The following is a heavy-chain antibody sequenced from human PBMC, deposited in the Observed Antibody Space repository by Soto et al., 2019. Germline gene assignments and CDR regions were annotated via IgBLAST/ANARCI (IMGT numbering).Heavy chain of an antibody. CDR3: AKGGRQWLVTSDFNY. CDR2: VSHDGRNT. D-gene: IGHD6-19*01. Sequence: VQLVESGGGVVQPGRSLRLSCAASGFTFSDYAMHWVRQAPGKGLEWVAVVSHDGRNTHYADSVKGRFTISRDSSTNTVSLEMTSLRAEDTAVYYFAKGGRQWLVTSDFNYWGQGALVTVSS. CDR1: GFTFSDYA. J-gene: IGHJ4*02. V-gene: IGHV3-30*18.